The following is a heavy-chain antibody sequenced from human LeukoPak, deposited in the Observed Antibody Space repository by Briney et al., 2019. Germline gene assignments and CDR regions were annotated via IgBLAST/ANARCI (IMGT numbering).Heavy chain of an antibody. Sequence: GGSLRLSCAASGLTFSSYEMNWVRQAPGKGLEWVSYISSSGSTMYYADSVKGRFTISRDNAKNSLYLQMNSLRAEDTAVYYCAELGITMIGGVWGKGTTVTISS. CDR1: GLTFSSYE. CDR2: ISSSGSTM. V-gene: IGHV3-48*03. D-gene: IGHD3-10*02. CDR3: AELGITMIGGV. J-gene: IGHJ6*04.